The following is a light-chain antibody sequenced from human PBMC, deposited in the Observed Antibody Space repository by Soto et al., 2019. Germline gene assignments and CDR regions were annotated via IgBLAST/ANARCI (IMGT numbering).Light chain of an antibody. CDR1: SSNIGSNY. Sequence: QSVLTQPPSASGTPGQRVTISCSGSSSNIGSNYVYWYQQLPGTAPKLLIYRSDQRPSGVPGRFSGSKSGTSASLAISGLRSEDEADYYCAAWDASLSGHWVFGGGTKLTVL. CDR3: AAWDASLSGHWV. V-gene: IGLV1-47*01. J-gene: IGLJ3*02. CDR2: RSD.